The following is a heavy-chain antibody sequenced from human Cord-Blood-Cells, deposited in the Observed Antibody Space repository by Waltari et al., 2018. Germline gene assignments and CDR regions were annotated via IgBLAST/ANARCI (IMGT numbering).Heavy chain of an antibody. CDR2: IYYSGST. D-gene: IGHD3-3*01. CDR3: ARSEGDFWSGYKYFQH. V-gene: IGHV4-59*01. Sequence: QVQLQESGPGLVKPSETLSLTCTASGGSISRYYWRWIRQPPGKGLEWIGYIYYSGSTNYNPSLKSRVTISVDTSKNQFSLKLSSVTAADTAVYYCARSEGDFWSGYKYFQHWGQGTLVTVSS. J-gene: IGHJ1*01. CDR1: GGSISRYY.